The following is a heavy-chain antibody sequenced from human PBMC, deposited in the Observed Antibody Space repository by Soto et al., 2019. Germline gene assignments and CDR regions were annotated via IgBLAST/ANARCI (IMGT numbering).Heavy chain of an antibody. D-gene: IGHD2-8*01. J-gene: IGHJ4*02. Sequence: GGSLRLSCAVSGFTFSAYWMHWVRQVPGKGLTWVSRISDDGSTATYADSVKGRFVISRDNAKNSLYLEMNTLRVDDSGLYYRARRPRVTSNGTAAHSGRRTLVTVSS. V-gene: IGHV3-74*01. CDR2: ISDDGSTA. CDR1: GFTFSAYW. CDR3: ARRPRVTSNGTAAH.